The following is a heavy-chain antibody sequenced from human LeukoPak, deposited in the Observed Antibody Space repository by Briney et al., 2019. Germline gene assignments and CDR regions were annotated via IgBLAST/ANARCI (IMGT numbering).Heavy chain of an antibody. CDR3: ARGLGYCTSTTCLLPFDY. J-gene: IGHJ4*02. D-gene: IGHD2-2*01. CDR2: ITSDGRST. V-gene: IGHV3-74*01. Sequence: PGGSLRLSCAASGFTFSTYWMVWVRQAAGKGLVWVSRITSDGRSTNYADSVKGRFTVSRDNSKNTLYLQMNSLRAEDTAMYYCARGLGYCTSTTCLLPFDYWGQGTLVTVSS. CDR1: GFTFSTYW.